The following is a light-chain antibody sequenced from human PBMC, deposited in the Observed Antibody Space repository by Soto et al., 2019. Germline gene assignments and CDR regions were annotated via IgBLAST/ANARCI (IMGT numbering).Light chain of an antibody. CDR1: SSNIGSNY. V-gene: IGLV1-47*01. J-gene: IGLJ2*01. CDR2: RNN. CDR3: AAWDDSLSGHVA. Sequence: QSVLTQPPSASGTPGERVTISCSGSSSNIGSNYVYWYQQLPGTAPKLLIYRNNQRPSGVPDRFSGSKSGTSASLAISGLRSEDEADYYCAAWDDSLSGHVAFGGGTKLTLL.